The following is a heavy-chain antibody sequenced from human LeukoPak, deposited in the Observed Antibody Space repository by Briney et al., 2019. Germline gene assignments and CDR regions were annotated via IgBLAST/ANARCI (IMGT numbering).Heavy chain of an antibody. CDR1: GGSISSGSYY. V-gene: IGHV4-61*02. CDR2: IYTSGST. CDR3: ARAPTISGYYENWFDP. Sequence: SETLSLTCTASGGSISSGSYYWSWIPQPDGKGLEWIGRIYTSGSTNYNPSLKSRVTISVDTSKNQFSLKLSSVTAADTAVYYCARAPTISGYYENWFDPWGQGTLVTVSS. J-gene: IGHJ5*02. D-gene: IGHD3-22*01.